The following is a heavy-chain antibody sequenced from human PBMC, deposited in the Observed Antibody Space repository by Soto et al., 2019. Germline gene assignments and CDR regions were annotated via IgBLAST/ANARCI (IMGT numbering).Heavy chain of an antibody. Sequence: QVHLVQSGAEVKKPGASVKVSCKASGYTFTSYGITWVRQAPGQGLEWMGWISAHNGNTDYAKKIQGRVIVTRDTSTSTEYRKMRRLRSYDMAVSYCARGRYGDYWGQGALVTVSS. J-gene: IGHJ4*02. CDR2: ISAHNGNT. CDR1: GYTFTSYG. CDR3: ARGRYGDY. D-gene: IGHD1-1*01. V-gene: IGHV1-18*03.